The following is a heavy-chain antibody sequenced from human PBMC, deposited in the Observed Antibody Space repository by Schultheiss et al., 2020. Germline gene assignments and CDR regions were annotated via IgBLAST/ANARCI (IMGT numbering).Heavy chain of an antibody. V-gene: IGHV3-23*01. CDR1: GFTFSSYA. D-gene: IGHD3-10*01. J-gene: IGHJ4*02. CDR3: AKLMIRGVVLSF. CDR2: ISGSGGTT. Sequence: GGSLRLSCAASGFTFSSYALNWVRQAPGKGLEWVSSISGSGGTTYYADSVRGRFTISRDNSKNTLFLQMNSLRDEDTAIYYCAKLMIRGVVLSFWGQGTLVTVSS.